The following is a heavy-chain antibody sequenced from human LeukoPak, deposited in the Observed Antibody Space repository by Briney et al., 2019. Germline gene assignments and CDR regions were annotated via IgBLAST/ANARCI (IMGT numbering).Heavy chain of an antibody. Sequence: GGSLRLSCAASGLTFSSYEMNWVRQAPGKGLEWVSYISRSDNTIYYADSVKGRFTISRDNAKNSLYLQMNSLRAEDTAVYYCARDINWVGGYWGQGTLVTVSS. CDR3: ARDINWVGGY. D-gene: IGHD7-27*01. CDR2: ISRSDNTI. CDR1: GLTFSSYE. J-gene: IGHJ4*02. V-gene: IGHV3-48*03.